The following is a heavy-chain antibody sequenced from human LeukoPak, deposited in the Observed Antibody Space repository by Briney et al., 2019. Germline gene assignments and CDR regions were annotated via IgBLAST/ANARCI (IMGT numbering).Heavy chain of an antibody. J-gene: IGHJ6*02. D-gene: IGHD3-22*01. CDR2: ISTSGSHI. CDR3: ARSSGYYYYNGMDV. V-gene: IGHV3-21*01. Sequence: GESLRLSCAASGVAFSSYSMNWVRQAPGKGLDWVSSISTSGSHIYFPDSVKGRFTISRDNSKNSLYLQMNSLRAEDTAVYYCARSSGYYYYNGMDVWGQGTTVTVSS. CDR1: GVAFSSYS.